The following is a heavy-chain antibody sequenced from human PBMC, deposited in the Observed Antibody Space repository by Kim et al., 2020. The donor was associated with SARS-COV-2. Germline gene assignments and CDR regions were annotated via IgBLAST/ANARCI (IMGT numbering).Heavy chain of an antibody. D-gene: IGHD6-13*01. J-gene: IGHJ4*02. V-gene: IGHV5-51*01. Sequence: PSFQGQVTISADKSISTAYLQWSSLKASDTAMYYCARGSSSWYDMYYFDYWGQGTLVTVSS. CDR3: ARGSSSWYDMYYFDY.